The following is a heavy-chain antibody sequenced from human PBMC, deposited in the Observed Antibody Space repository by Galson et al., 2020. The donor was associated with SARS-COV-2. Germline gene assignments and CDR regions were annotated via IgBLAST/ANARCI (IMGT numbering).Heavy chain of an antibody. CDR3: VRYRGGRDDSGSGSPHYSYGLDV. CDR1: GYSFSDNR. Sequence: ASVKVSRKASGYSFSDNRITWVRQAPGQGLEWMGWISGFNGNRNYSQKFQGTATMTTDLSTSTAYLELSRPRSDDTAVYDCVRYRGGRDDSGSGSPHYSYGLDVWGQGTALIVS. CDR2: ISGFNGNR. J-gene: IGHJ6*02. V-gene: IGHV1-18*04. D-gene: IGHD3-10*01.